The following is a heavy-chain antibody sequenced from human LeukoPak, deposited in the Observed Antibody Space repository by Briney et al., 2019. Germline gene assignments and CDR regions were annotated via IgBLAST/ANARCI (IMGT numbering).Heavy chain of an antibody. CDR1: GFTVSSNY. CDR2: IYSGGST. CDR3: ARGYGDYERLLRTYYFDY. V-gene: IGHV3-66*01. J-gene: IGHJ4*02. Sequence: GGSLRLSCAASGFTVSSNYMSWVRQAPGKGLEWVSVIYSGGSTYYADSVKGRFTISRDNSKNTLYLQMTSLRAEDTAVYYCARGYGDYERLLRTYYFDYWGQGTLVTVSS. D-gene: IGHD4-17*01.